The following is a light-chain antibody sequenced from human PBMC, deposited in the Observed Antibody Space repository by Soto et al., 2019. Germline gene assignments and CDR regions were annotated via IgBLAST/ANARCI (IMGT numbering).Light chain of an antibody. Sequence: DIQMTQSPSTLSGSVGDRFTITCRASQSINHWLAWYQQKPGKAPKFLIYDASSLESGVPSRFSGSGSGTEFTLTISSLQPDDFATYYCQQYDSVLGTFGPGTKVDIK. CDR3: QQYDSVLGT. V-gene: IGKV1-5*01. CDR1: QSINHW. J-gene: IGKJ1*01. CDR2: DAS.